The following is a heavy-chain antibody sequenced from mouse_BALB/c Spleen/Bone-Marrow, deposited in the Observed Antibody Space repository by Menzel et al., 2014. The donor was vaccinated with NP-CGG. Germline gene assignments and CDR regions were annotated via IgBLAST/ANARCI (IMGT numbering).Heavy chain of an antibody. CDR3: ARQSYEGFAY. V-gene: IGHV5-12-2*01. CDR1: GSTFSSYT. J-gene: IGHJ3*01. CDR2: ISNGGGST. Sequence: EVMLVESGGNLVQPGGSLKLSCAASGSTFSSYTMSWVRQTPEKRLEWVAYISNGGGSTYYPDTVKGRFTISRDNATNPLFLQMSSLKSEDTAMYYCARQSYEGFAYWGQGTLVTVSA. D-gene: IGHD2-3*01.